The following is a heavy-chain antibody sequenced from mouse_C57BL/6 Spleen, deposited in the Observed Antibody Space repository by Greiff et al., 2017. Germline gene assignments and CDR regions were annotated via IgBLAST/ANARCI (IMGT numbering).Heavy chain of an antibody. CDR3: TRAPQKWYDYDSLLDYAMDY. CDR1: GFTFSSYA. V-gene: IGHV5-9-1*02. CDR2: ISSGGGYI. D-gene: IGHD2-4*01. Sequence: EVHLVESGEGLVKPGGSLKLSCAASGFTFSSYAMSWVRQTPGKRLEWVAYISSGGGYIYYADTVKGRFTISRDTARNTLYLQMSSLESEDTAMYYCTRAPQKWYDYDSLLDYAMDYWGQGTSVTVSS. J-gene: IGHJ4*01.